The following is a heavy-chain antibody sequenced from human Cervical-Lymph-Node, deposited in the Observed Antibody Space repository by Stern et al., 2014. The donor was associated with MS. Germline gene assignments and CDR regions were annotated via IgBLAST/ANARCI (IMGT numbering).Heavy chain of an antibody. Sequence: QVQLGQSGAEIRKPGASVKIFCEASGYTFTTYYMHWVRQAPGQGLGWVAVVIPSGGKTTYAQRFQGRVTLTGDTSTRTVYMELTGLRSEDTAVYYCARVLSLATSDSWGQGTLVIVSS. CDR1: GYTFTTYY. D-gene: IGHD1-1*01. J-gene: IGHJ4*02. V-gene: IGHV1-46*01. CDR2: VIPSGGKT. CDR3: ARVLSLATSDS.